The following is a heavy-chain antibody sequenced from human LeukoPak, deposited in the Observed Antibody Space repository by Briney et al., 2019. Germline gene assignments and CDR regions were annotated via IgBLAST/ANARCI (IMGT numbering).Heavy chain of an antibody. CDR3: ARGGGAMVRGVISY. D-gene: IGHD3-10*01. CDR1: GFTFSSYW. Sequence: GGSLRLSCAASGFTFSSYWMTWVRQAPGKGLEWVANIKQDGSGIHYVDSVKGRFTISRDNAKNSLYLQMNSLRAEDTAVYHCARGGGAMVRGVISYWGQGTLVTVSS. J-gene: IGHJ4*02. CDR2: IKQDGSGI. V-gene: IGHV3-7*01.